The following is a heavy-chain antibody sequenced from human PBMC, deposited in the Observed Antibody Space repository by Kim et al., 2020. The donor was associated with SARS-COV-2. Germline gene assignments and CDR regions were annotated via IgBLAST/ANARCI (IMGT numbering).Heavy chain of an antibody. Sequence: GGSLRLSCAASGFTFSNAWMSWVRQAPGKGLEWVGRIKSKTDGGTTDYAAPVKGRFTISRDDSKNTLYLQMNSLKTEDTAVYYCTTAPERLTMYDAFDIWGQGTMVTVSS. CDR3: TTAPERLTMYDAFDI. D-gene: IGHD1-1*01. J-gene: IGHJ3*02. V-gene: IGHV3-15*01. CDR2: IKSKTDGGTT. CDR1: GFTFSNAW.